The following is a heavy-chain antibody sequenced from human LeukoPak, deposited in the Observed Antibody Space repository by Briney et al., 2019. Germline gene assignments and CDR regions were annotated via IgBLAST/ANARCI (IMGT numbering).Heavy chain of an antibody. CDR3: ARESLWSGYFSDGMDV. D-gene: IGHD3-3*01. J-gene: IGHJ6*02. CDR1: GYTFTIDG. Sequence: VASVKVSFKCAGYTFTIDGYSWVWQRHAPGIGLMGWISVYNGNTNYAQKLQGRVTMTTDTSTSTAYMELRSLRSDDTAVYYCARESLWSGYFSDGMDVWGQGTTVTVSS. CDR2: ISVYNGNT. V-gene: IGHV1-18*01.